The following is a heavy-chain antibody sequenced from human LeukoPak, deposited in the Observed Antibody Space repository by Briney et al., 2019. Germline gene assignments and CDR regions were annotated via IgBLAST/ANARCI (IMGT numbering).Heavy chain of an antibody. D-gene: IGHD2-2*01. J-gene: IGHJ4*02. Sequence: SETLSLTCTDSGGSIRSYYWSWIRQPPGKGLEWIGYIYYSGSTNYNPSLKSRVTISVDTSKNQFSLKLSSATAADTAVYYCARHGGPAREFDYWGQGTLVTVSS. CDR1: GGSIRSYY. CDR3: ARHGGPAREFDY. V-gene: IGHV4-59*08. CDR2: IYYSGST.